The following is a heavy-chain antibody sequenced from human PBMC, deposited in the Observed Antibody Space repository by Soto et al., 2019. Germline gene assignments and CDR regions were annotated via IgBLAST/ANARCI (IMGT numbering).Heavy chain of an antibody. V-gene: IGHV4-39*01. CDR1: GGSITSRDHY. CDR3: ARRENTGWNFDY. CDR2: SYYNGVS. Sequence: QLQLRESGPRMVKPSETLSLTCSVSGGSITSRDHYWGWIRQSPGRGLEWIASSYYNGVSTFNPPLRSRVTLSVDTSKSQFSLSLTSVTAADTAVYYCARRENTGWNFDYWGQGVLVTVSS. J-gene: IGHJ4*02. D-gene: IGHD6-19*01.